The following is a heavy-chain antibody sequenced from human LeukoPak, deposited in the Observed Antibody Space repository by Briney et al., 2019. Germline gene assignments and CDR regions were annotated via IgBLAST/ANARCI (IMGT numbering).Heavy chain of an antibody. V-gene: IGHV4-59*08. J-gene: IGHJ6*02. CDR3: VRQDVVVITAATYYYGMDV. D-gene: IGHD2-2*01. CDR1: GGSISSYY. CDR2: IYYTGSA. Sequence: SEALSLTCTVSGGSISSYYWNWIRQPPGKGLEWIGYIYYTGSANYRPSLKSRVTISVDTSRNQFSLKLSSVTAADTAVYYCVRQDVVVITAATYYYGMDVWGQGTTVTVSS.